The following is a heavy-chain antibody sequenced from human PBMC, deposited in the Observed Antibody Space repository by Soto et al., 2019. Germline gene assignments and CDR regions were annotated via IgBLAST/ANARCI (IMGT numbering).Heavy chain of an antibody. CDR1: GFTFSSYW. CDR3: ARRYSSSWYGFNYYYYYGMDV. Sequence: GGSLRLSCAASGFTFSSYWMHWVRQAPGKGLVWVSRINSDGSSTSYADSVKGRFTISRDNAKNTLYLQMNSLRAEDTAVYYCARRYSSSWYGFNYYYYYGMDVWGQGTTVTVS. V-gene: IGHV3-74*01. J-gene: IGHJ6*02. CDR2: INSDGSST. D-gene: IGHD6-13*01.